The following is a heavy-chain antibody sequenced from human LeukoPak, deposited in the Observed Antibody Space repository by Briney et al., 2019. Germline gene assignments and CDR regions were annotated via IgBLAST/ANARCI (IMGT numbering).Heavy chain of an antibody. CDR3: AKDGAWSCTD. Sequence: GGSLRLSCVASGFPFNKNAVHWVRQGPGKGLEWVAYIAHHGYDKYYVDSVEGRFTISRDNSKRILYLQLNSLRLDDTAVYYCAKDGAWSCTDWGQGALVSVSS. V-gene: IGHV3-30*02. CDR2: IAHHGYDK. J-gene: IGHJ4*02. CDR1: GFPFNKNA. D-gene: IGHD2-21*02.